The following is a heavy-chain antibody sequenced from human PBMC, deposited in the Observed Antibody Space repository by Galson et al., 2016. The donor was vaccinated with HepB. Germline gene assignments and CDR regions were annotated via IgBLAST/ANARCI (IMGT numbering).Heavy chain of an antibody. CDR2: IYYSGST. D-gene: IGHD3-16*02. J-gene: IGHJ4*02. CDR3: ARGLAPSEAIVQSPDY. V-gene: IGHV4-39*07. Sequence: SETLSLTCTVSGGSISSSSYWWGWIRQPPGKGLEWIGSIYYSGSTYYSESLESRLTLSIDTSKNQFSLRLTSVTPADTGVYYCARGLAPSEAIVQSPDYWGQGILITVS. CDR1: GGSISSSSYW.